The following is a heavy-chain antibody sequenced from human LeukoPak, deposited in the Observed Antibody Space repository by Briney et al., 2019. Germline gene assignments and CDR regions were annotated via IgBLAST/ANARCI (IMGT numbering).Heavy chain of an antibody. CDR1: GGSVINTNW. D-gene: IGHD3-22*01. V-gene: IGHV4-4*02. CDR2: VHLDGRT. Sequence: SGTLSLTCGVSGGSVINTNWWTWVRQPPGKGLEWIGEVHLDGRTNYNPSLESRLTMSVDVSENQVSLKLTSVTAADTAVYYCARRLYHTSGATYDYWGQGTLVTVSS. CDR3: ARRLYHTSGATYDY. J-gene: IGHJ4*02.